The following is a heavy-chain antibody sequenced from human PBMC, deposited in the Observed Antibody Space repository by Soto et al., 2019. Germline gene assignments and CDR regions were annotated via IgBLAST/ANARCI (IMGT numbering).Heavy chain of an antibody. Sequence: VQLQQWGAGLLKPSETLSLTCEVSGGSFGGYYWSWIRQPPGKGPEWIGEINHVATTNYNPSLKSRVTISLDMSKNQFSLKLTSVTAADTAVYYCARHYYDSTGYYRSPLGDWGQGTLVTVSS. V-gene: IGHV4-34*01. J-gene: IGHJ4*02. CDR2: INHVATT. D-gene: IGHD3-22*01. CDR3: ARHYYDSTGYYRSPLGD. CDR1: GGSFGGYY.